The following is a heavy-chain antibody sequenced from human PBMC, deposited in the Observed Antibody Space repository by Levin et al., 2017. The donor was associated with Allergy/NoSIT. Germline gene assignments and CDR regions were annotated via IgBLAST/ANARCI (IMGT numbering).Heavy chain of an antibody. V-gene: IGHV4-39*07. CDR2: IYSSGSA. CDR3: AREVPGTSQIDY. D-gene: IGHD6-19*01. CDR1: GGSILSTTYC. J-gene: IGHJ4*02. Sequence: SQTLSLTCPVSGGSILSTTYCWAWIRQPPGKGLEWIGSIYSSGSASYNPSLKSRVTISIDTSTNQFSLKLSSVTAADTAVYYCAREVPGTSQIDYWGQGTLVAVSS.